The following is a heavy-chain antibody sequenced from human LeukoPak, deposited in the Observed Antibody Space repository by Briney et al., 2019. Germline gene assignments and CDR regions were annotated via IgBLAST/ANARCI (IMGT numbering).Heavy chain of an antibody. CDR3: ARRYDILTGSDY. J-gene: IGHJ4*02. D-gene: IGHD3-9*01. Sequence: ASVKVSCKASEYTFTNSAIHWVRQAPGQRLEWMGWINAGNGNTKYSQKFQGRVTITRDTSASTAYMELSSLRSEDTAVYYCARRYDILTGSDYWGQGTLVTVSS. V-gene: IGHV1-3*01. CDR2: INAGNGNT. CDR1: EYTFTNSA.